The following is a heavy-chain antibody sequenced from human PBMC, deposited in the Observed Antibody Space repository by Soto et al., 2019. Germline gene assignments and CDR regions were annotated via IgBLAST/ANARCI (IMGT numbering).Heavy chain of an antibody. CDR2: IATYNNNK. CDR1: GDTFANFG. V-gene: IGHV1-18*01. Sequence: HLVQSGPEVKRPGASITVSCKTSGDTFANFGLSWVRQAPGQGLEWMGWIATYNNNKNYAQKFQGRLTLTTDTSTSTAYMELESLGYDDTAVYYCARVVLGVVNWFAPWGQGPLVTVSS. CDR3: ARVVLGVVNWFAP. D-gene: IGHD3-10*01. J-gene: IGHJ5*02.